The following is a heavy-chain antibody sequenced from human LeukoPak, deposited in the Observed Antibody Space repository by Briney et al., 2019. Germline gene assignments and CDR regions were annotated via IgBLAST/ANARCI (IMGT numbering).Heavy chain of an antibody. CDR1: GGSISSYY. J-gene: IGHJ5*02. Sequence: PSETLSLTCTVSGGSISSYYWNWIRQPPGKGLEWIGYIFYSGITNYNPSLKNRVTISVDTSKKQFSLKLTSVTAADTAVYYCARDSGSYPHWFAPWGQGTLVTVSS. D-gene: IGHD1-26*01. V-gene: IGHV4-59*01. CDR3: ARDSGSYPHWFAP. CDR2: IFYSGIT.